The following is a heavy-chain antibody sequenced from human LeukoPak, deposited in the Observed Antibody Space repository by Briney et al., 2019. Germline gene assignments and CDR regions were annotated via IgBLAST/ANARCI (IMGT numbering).Heavy chain of an antibody. J-gene: IGHJ4*02. Sequence: GGSLRLSCAASGFTFSSYSMNWVRQAPGKGLEWVSTISGSGGSTYYADSVKGRFTISRDNSKNTLFLQMNSLRADDTAVYFCAKDQKSIAATGYDYWGQGTLVTVSS. V-gene: IGHV3-23*01. CDR1: GFTFSSYS. CDR3: AKDQKSIAATGYDY. D-gene: IGHD6-13*01. CDR2: ISGSGGST.